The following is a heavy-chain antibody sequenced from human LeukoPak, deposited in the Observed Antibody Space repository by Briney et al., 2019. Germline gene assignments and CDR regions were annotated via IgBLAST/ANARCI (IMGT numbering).Heavy chain of an antibody. D-gene: IGHD3-10*01. CDR2: ISGSGGST. Sequence: GGSLRLSCAASGFTFSSYAMSWVRQAPGKGLEWVSAISGSGGSTYYADSVKGRFTISRDNSKNTLYLQMNSLRAEDTAVYYCPKDQASFSYGSGVWESGAQGTLATVSS. J-gene: IGHJ4*02. CDR1: GFTFSSYA. V-gene: IGHV3-23*01. CDR3: PKDQASFSYGSGVWES.